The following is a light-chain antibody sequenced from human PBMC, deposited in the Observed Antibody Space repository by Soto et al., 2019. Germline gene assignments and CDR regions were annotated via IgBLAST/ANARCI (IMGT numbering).Light chain of an antibody. Sequence: DIPMTQSPSPLSASVGDRVTITCRASQSISSWLAWYQQKPGKAPKLLIYDASSLESGVPSRFSGSGSGTEFTLTISSLQPDDFATYYCQQYNSYPVTFGQGTKLEIK. CDR2: DAS. V-gene: IGKV1-5*01. J-gene: IGKJ2*01. CDR1: QSISSW. CDR3: QQYNSYPVT.